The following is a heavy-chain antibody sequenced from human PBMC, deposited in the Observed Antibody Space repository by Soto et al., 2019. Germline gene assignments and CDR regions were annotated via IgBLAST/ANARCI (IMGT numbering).Heavy chain of an antibody. D-gene: IGHD2-15*01. CDR1: GYTFTSYY. Sequence: GASVKVSCKASGYTFTSYYMHWVRQAPGQGLEWMGIINPSGGSTSYAQKFQGRVTMTRDTSTSTVYMELSSLRSEDTAVYYCARTSGGNTKNEYFQHWGQGTLVTAPQ. V-gene: IGHV1-46*03. J-gene: IGHJ1*01. CDR2: INPSGGST. CDR3: ARTSGGNTKNEYFQH.